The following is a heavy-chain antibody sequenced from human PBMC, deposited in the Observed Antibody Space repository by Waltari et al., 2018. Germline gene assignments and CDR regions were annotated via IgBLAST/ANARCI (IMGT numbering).Heavy chain of an antibody. V-gene: IGHV3-11*04. Sequence: QVQLVESGGGLVKPGGSLRLSCAASGFTFSDYYMSWIRQAPGEGQEWVSYISSSGSTIYYSDSVKCRFTISRDNAKNSLYLQMNSLRAEDTAVYYCARDWGIAVAGWYYYYGMDVWGQGTTVTVSS. CDR3: ARDWGIAVAGWYYYYGMDV. CDR2: ISSSGSTI. J-gene: IGHJ6*02. CDR1: GFTFSDYY. D-gene: IGHD6-19*01.